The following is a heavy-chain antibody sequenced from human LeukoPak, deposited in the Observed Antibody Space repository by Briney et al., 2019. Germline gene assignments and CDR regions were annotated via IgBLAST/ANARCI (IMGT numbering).Heavy chain of an antibody. D-gene: IGHD6-13*01. CDR3: VRGDWDSSWPYFDF. CDR1: GGSISSYQ. J-gene: IGHJ4*02. Sequence: NPSETLSLTCTVSGGSISSYQWSWIRQPARQGLEWIGRIYTSGNTNYNPSLKSRVTMSVDTSKNQFSLKLNSVTAADTGVYYCVRGDWDSSWPYFDFWGQGTLVTVSS. V-gene: IGHV4-4*07. CDR2: IYTSGNT.